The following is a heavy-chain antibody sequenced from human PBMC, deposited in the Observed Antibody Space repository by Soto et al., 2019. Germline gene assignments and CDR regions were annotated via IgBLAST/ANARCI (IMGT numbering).Heavy chain of an antibody. D-gene: IGHD3-10*01. Sequence: GGSLRHSGAASRFTFSDYAMNWVRQAPGKVLDWVASISSSGNNRNYADSVKGRFTISIDNSKNTVSLIMYGLRADDTAVYYCAKERQGNTYDYRSGSSYALDXWGQVTRVTVSX. J-gene: IGHJ4*02. CDR1: RFTFSDYA. CDR2: ISSSGNNR. V-gene: IGHV3-23*01. CDR3: AKERQGNTYDYRSGSSYALDX.